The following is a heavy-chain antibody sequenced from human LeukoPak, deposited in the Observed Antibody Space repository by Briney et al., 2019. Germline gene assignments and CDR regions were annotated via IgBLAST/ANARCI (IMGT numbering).Heavy chain of an antibody. CDR2: INHSGST. CDR3: ARGVYYFDN. V-gene: IGHV4-39*07. J-gene: IGHJ4*02. CDR1: GGSISSSSYY. Sequence: PSETLSLTCTVSGGSISSSSYYWGWIRQPPGKGLEWIGEINHSGSTNYNPSLKSRVTISVDTSKNQFSLKLTSVTAADTAFYYCARGVYYFDNWGQGTLVTVSS.